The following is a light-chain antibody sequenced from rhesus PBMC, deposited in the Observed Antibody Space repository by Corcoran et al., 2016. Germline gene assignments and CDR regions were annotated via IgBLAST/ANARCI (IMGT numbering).Light chain of an antibody. CDR1: QSINSW. Sequence: DIQMTQSPSSLSASVGDTVTITCRASQSINSWLAWYQQKPGKTPKLLIYKASTLQGGVPSRFSGSGSGIEFTLTISSLLSEDFATYFCQQYSSSPWTFGQGTKVEIK. CDR3: QQYSSSPWT. J-gene: IGKJ1*01. V-gene: IGKV1-22*01. CDR2: KAS.